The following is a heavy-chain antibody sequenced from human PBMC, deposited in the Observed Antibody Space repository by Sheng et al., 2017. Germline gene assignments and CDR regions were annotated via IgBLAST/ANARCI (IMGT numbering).Heavy chain of an antibody. CDR1: GFTVSSNY. J-gene: IGHJ1*01. Sequence: EVQLVESGGGLIQPGGSLRLSCAASGFTVSSNYMSWVRQAPGKGLEWVSVIYSGGSTYYADSVKGRFTISRDNSKNTLYLQMNSLRAEDTAVYYCARDGETTLPSFPLFQHWGQGTLVTVSS. CDR3: ARDGETTLPSFPLFQH. V-gene: IGHV3-53*01. CDR2: IYSGGST. D-gene: IGHD3-10*01.